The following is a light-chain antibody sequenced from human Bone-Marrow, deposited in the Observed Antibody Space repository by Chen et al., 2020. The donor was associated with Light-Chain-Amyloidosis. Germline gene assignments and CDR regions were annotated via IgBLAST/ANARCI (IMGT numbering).Light chain of an antibody. CDR1: DLPTKY. CDR2: RDT. Sequence: SYELTQPPSVSVSPGQTARITCSGDDLPTKYAYWYQQKPGQAPVLVIHRDTGRPSGISVRFPCSSSGTTAPLTISGVRAEDEADYHCQSADSSGTYEVIFGGGTKLTVL. CDR3: QSADSSGTYEVI. V-gene: IGLV3-25*03. J-gene: IGLJ2*01.